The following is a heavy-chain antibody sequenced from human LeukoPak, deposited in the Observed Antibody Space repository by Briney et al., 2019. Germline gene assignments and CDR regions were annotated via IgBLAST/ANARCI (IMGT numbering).Heavy chain of an antibody. CDR3: ARSGGYCSSTSCSKIGYYYYYGMDV. CDR1: GFTFSDYY. Sequence: GGSLRLSCAASGFTFSDYYMSWIRQAPGKGLEWVAVISYDGSNKYYADSVKGRFTISTDNSKNTLYLQMNSLRAEDTAVYYCARSGGYCSSTSCSKIGYYYYYGMDVWGKGTTVTVSS. D-gene: IGHD2-2*01. J-gene: IGHJ6*04. V-gene: IGHV3-30*03. CDR2: ISYDGSNK.